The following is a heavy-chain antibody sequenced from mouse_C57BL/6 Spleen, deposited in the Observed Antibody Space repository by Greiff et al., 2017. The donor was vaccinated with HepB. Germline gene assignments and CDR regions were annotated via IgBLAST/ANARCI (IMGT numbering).Heavy chain of an antibody. CDR2: ISGGGGNT. Sequence: EVMLVESGGGLVKPGGSLKLSCAASGFTFSSYTMSWVRQTPEKRLEWVATISGGGGNTYYPDSVKGRFTISRDNAKNTLYLQMSSLRSEDTALYYCARHPPIDYDLDYWGQGTTLTVSS. CDR3: ARHPPIDYDLDY. CDR1: GFTFSSYT. D-gene: IGHD2-4*01. V-gene: IGHV5-9*01. J-gene: IGHJ2*01.